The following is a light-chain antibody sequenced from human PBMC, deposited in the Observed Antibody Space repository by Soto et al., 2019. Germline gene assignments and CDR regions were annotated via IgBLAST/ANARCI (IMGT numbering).Light chain of an antibody. J-gene: IGLJ7*01. CDR1: SSNIGAGYD. Sequence: QSVLTQPPSVSGAPGQRVTISCTGSSSNIGAGYDVHWYQQLPGTAPKLLIYGNSNRPSGVPDRFSGSKSGTSASLAITGLQAEDEADYCCQSYDSSLSGAVFGGGTQRTVL. V-gene: IGLV1-40*01. CDR3: QSYDSSLSGAV. CDR2: GNS.